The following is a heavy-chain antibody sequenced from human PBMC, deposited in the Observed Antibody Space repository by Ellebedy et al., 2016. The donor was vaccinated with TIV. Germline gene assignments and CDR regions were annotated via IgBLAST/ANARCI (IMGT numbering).Heavy chain of an antibody. CDR3: AGGYSSGWTDY. J-gene: IGHJ4*02. CDR1: GGSISTYH. Sequence: MPSETLSLTCTVSGGSISTYHWSWIRQPPGKGLEWIGYIYNSGSTKYNPSLKSRVTISLDMSKNQFSLRLSSVTAADTAVYYCAGGYSSGWTDYWGQGTLVTVSS. CDR2: IYNSGST. V-gene: IGHV4-59*01. D-gene: IGHD6-19*01.